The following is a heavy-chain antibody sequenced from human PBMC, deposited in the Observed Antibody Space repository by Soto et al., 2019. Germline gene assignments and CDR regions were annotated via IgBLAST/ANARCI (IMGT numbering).Heavy chain of an antibody. CDR2: INPNSGGT. V-gene: IGHV1-2*02. CDR3: ARDLIDYYGSGSYGPYNWFDP. J-gene: IGHJ5*02. CDR1: GYTFTGYY. Sequence: EASVKVSCKASGYTFTGYYMHWVRQAPGQGLEWMGWINPNSGGTNYAQKFQGRVTMTRDTSISTAYMELSRLRSDDTAVYYCARDLIDYYGSGSYGPYNWFDPWGQGTLVTVSS. D-gene: IGHD3-10*01.